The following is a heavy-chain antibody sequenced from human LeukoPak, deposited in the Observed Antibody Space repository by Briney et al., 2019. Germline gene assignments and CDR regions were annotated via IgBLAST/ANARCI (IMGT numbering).Heavy chain of an antibody. CDR1: GGTFSSYA. D-gene: IGHD3-3*01. J-gene: IGHJ4*02. V-gene: IGHV1-69*13. CDR2: IIPIFGTA. CDR3: ARGGWNDFWSGYYFDY. Sequence: GASVKVSCKASGGTFSSYAISWVRQAPGQGLEWMGGIIPIFGTANYAQKFQGRVTITADESTSTAYMELSSLRSEDTAVYYCARGGWNDFWSGYYFDYWGQGTLVTVSS.